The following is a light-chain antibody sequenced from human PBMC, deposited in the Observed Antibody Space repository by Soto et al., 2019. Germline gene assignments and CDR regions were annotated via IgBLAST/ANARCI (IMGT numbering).Light chain of an antibody. J-gene: IGLJ2*01. CDR2: DNN. Sequence: QSVLTQPPSVSXXPGQKVTISCSGSSSNIGNNYVSWYQQLPGTAPKLLIYDNNKRPSGIPDRFSGSKSGTSATLGISGLRTGDEADYYCGSWDTSLSAMVFGGGTKLTVL. V-gene: IGLV1-51*01. CDR3: GSWDTSLSAMV. CDR1: SSNIGNNY.